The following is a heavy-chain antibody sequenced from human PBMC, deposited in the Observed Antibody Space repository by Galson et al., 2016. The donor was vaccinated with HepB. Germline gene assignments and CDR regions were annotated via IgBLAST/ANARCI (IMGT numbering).Heavy chain of an antibody. CDR3: AKEMYYYDSSGLALFDY. V-gene: IGHV3-33*06. D-gene: IGHD3-22*01. Sequence: SLRLSCAASGFAFSSYAMHWVRQAPGKGLEWVALIWHDGSKTSYADSVKGRFTVSRDNSKNTLYLKMSSLRAEDTAVYYCAKEMYYYDSSGLALFDYWGRGTLVTVSS. CDR2: IWHDGSKT. J-gene: IGHJ4*02. CDR1: GFAFSSYA.